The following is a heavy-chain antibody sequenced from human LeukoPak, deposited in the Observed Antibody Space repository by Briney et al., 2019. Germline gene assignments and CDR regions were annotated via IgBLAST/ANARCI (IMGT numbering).Heavy chain of an antibody. J-gene: IGHJ6*03. Sequence: PGRSLRLSCAVSGFTFEDCAMHWVRQVPGKGLEWVSGISWNSGRIGYADSVKGRFTISRDNAKNSLYLQMNSLRAEDTAVYYCARWENLVSSSWMGARYYYMDVWGKGTTVTVSS. CDR3: ARWENLVSSSWMGARYYYMDV. V-gene: IGHV3-9*01. D-gene: IGHD6-13*01. CDR2: ISWNSGRI. CDR1: GFTFEDCA.